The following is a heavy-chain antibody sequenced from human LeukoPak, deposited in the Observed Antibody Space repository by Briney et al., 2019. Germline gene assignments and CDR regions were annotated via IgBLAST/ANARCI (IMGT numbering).Heavy chain of an antibody. CDR1: GGSIRSYY. J-gene: IGHJ6*02. Sequence: SETLSLTCTVSGGSIRSYYWSWIRQPPGKGLEWIGEINHSGSTNYNPSLKSRVTISVDTSKNQFSLKLSSVTAADTAVYYCARTKVTNYGMDVWGQGTTVTVSS. CDR3: ARTKVTNYGMDV. V-gene: IGHV4-34*01. D-gene: IGHD4-17*01. CDR2: INHSGST.